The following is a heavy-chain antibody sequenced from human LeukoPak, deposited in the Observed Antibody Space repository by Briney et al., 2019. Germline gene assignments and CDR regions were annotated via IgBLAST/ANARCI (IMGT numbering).Heavy chain of an antibody. Sequence: GRSLRLSCAASGFTFSSFGMHWVRQAPGKGLEWVAVISFDGRTTKYGDSVKGRFTISRDNSKNTLYLQMNSLRAEDTAVYYCAKEGLYYDSSGFIDYWGQGTLVTVSS. J-gene: IGHJ4*02. D-gene: IGHD3-22*01. V-gene: IGHV3-30*18. CDR2: ISFDGRTT. CDR3: AKEGLYYDSSGFIDY. CDR1: GFTFSSFG.